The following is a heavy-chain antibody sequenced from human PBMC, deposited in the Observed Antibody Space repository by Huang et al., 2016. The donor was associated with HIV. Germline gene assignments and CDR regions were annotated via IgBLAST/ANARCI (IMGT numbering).Heavy chain of an antibody. CDR2: ISHVFGTP. V-gene: IGHV1-69*13. CDR1: GGTFSKYA. CDR3: ARGQLGSYGDYDVLY. D-gene: IGHD4-17*01. J-gene: IGHJ4*02. Sequence: QVQLVQSGAEVKTPGSSVKVSCKASGGTFSKYAISWVRQAPGQGLEWRGGISHVFGTPNYARKFQGSVTITADDSTSTTYVEGSSLGSEDTALYYGARGQLGSYGDYDVLYWGQGTLVTVSS.